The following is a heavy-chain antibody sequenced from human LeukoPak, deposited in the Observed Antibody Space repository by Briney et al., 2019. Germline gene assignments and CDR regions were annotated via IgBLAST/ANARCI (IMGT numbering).Heavy chain of an antibody. CDR1: GGSLSGYY. Sequence: PSETLSLTCAVYGGSLSGYYWSWIRQPPGKGLEWIGEINHSGSTNYNPSLKSRVTISVDTSKNQFSLKLSSVTAADTAVYYCASEPTTTVVTPNVYWGQGTLVTVSS. V-gene: IGHV4-34*01. CDR3: ASEPTTTVVTPNVY. J-gene: IGHJ4*02. D-gene: IGHD4-23*01. CDR2: INHSGST.